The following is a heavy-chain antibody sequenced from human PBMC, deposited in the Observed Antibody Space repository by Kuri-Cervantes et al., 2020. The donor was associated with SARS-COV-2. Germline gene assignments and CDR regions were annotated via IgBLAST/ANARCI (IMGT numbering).Heavy chain of an antibody. CDR3: AREPYESNWGRHSYWYFDL. CDR1: GFTFSSYE. J-gene: IGHJ2*01. CDR2: ISSSGSTI. Sequence: GESLKISCAASGFTFSSYEMNWVRQAPGKGLEWVSYISSSGSTIYYADSVKGRFTISRDNAKNSLYLQMNSLRAEDTAVYYCAREPYESNWGRHSYWYFDLWGRGTLVTVSS. V-gene: IGHV3-48*03. D-gene: IGHD7-27*01.